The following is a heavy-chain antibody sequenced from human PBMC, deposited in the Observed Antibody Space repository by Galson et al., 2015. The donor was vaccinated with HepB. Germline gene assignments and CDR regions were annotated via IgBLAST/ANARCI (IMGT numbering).Heavy chain of an antibody. Sequence: SLRLSCAASGFSFSSYAVQWVRQAPGKGLEWVAVISYDGSNQYYADSVKGRFTISRDNSKNTLYLQMNSLRAEDTAVYYCAYPLGGSGWSLHYYGMDVWGLGTTVTVSS. D-gene: IGHD6-19*01. CDR1: GFSFSSYA. J-gene: IGHJ6*02. CDR2: ISYDGSNQ. V-gene: IGHV3-30-3*01. CDR3: AYPLGGSGWSLHYYGMDV.